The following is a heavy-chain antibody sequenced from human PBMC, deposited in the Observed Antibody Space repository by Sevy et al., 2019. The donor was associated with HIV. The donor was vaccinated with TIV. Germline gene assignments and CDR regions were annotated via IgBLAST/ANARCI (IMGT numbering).Heavy chain of an antibody. Sequence: GGSLRLSCAASGFTFSKYWMGWVRQAPGKGLEWVANIKQDAGQKYYVDSVKGRFTISRDNAKNSLYLQMNSLRAEDTAVYFCARDDGNYYFHYWGQGARVTVAS. CDR2: IKQDAGQK. J-gene: IGHJ4*02. CDR1: GFTFSKYW. V-gene: IGHV3-7*01. D-gene: IGHD1-7*01. CDR3: ARDDGNYYFHY.